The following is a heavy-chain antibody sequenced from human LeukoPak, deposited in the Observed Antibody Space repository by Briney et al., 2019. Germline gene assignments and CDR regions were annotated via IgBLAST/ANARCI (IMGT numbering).Heavy chain of an antibody. CDR3: ARVYGVKGGYYFDY. J-gene: IGHJ4*02. V-gene: IGHV3-23*01. CDR2: ISGSGGST. D-gene: IGHD4-17*01. Sequence: GGSLRLSCAASGFTFSSYAMSWVRQAPGKGLEWVSAISGSGGSTYYADSVKGRFTISRDNAKNSLYLQMNGLRAEDTAVYYCARVYGVKGGYYFDYWGQGTLVTVSS. CDR1: GFTFSSYA.